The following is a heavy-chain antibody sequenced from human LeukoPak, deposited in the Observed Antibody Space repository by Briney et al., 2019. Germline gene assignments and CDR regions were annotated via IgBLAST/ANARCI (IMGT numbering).Heavy chain of an antibody. J-gene: IGHJ6*03. CDR3: AKDRQPYQLPSDYYMDV. CDR1: GFTLSFYG. V-gene: IGHV3-30*02. D-gene: IGHD2-2*01. CDR2: IRYDGSNK. Sequence: GGSLRLSCAASGFTLSFYGMHWVRQAPGEGVEWVAFIRYDGSNKYYADSVQGRFTISRDNSKNTLYLQMNSLRAEDTAVYYCAKDRQPYQLPSDYYMDVWGKGTTVTVSS.